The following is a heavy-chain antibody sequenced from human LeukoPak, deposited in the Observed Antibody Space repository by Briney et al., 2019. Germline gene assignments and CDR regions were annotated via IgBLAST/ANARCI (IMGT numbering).Heavy chain of an antibody. J-gene: IGHJ4*02. V-gene: IGHV3-7*01. CDR2: IKQDGSEK. CDR3: ARDLYRIVVVPHYFDY. CDR1: GFTFSSYW. Sequence: PGGSLRLSCPAAGFTFSSYWMSWVRQAPGKGLEWVANIKQDGSEKYYVDSVKGRFTISRDNAKNSLYLQMNSLRAEDTAVYYCARDLYRIVVVPHYFDYWGQGTLVTVSS. D-gene: IGHD3-22*01.